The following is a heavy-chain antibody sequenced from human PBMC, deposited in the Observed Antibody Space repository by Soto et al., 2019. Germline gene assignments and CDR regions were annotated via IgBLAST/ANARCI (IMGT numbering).Heavy chain of an antibody. CDR2: INPNSGGT. D-gene: IGHD3-10*01. CDR3: AREGITMVRGVIPHYYYYGMDV. V-gene: IGHV1-2*02. Sequence: ASVKVSCKASGYTFTGYYMHWVRQAPGQGLEWMGWINPNSGGTNYAQKFQGRVTMTRDTSISTAYMELSRLRSDDTAVYYCAREGITMVRGVIPHYYYYGMDVWGQGTTVTVSS. J-gene: IGHJ6*02. CDR1: GYTFTGYY.